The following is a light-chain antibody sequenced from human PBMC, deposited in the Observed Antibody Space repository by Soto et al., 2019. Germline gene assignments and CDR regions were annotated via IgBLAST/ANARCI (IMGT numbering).Light chain of an antibody. CDR1: QGISSW. CDR2: AAS. CDR3: QQDNSFLSLA. Sequence: DIPMIQSPSSVSASVGDRVTITCRASQGISSWLAWYQQKPGKAPKLLIYAASSLQSGVPSRFSGSGSGTDFTLTISSLQPEDCANSDCQQDNSFLSLAFGLGTKVEIK. V-gene: IGKV1-12*02. J-gene: IGKJ4*01.